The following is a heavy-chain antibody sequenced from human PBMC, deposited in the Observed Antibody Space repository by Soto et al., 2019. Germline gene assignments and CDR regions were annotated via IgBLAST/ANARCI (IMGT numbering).Heavy chain of an antibody. D-gene: IGHD3-22*01. CDR2: IYYSGST. V-gene: IGHV4-59*01. Sequence: SETLSLTCTVSGGSISSYYWSWIRQPPGKGLEWIGYIYYSGSTKYNPSLNSRVTISVDASKNQFSLNLSSVTAADTAVYYCARGFYDTGGYPSPFDIWGQGILVTVSS. CDR1: GGSISSYY. CDR3: ARGFYDTGGYPSPFDI. J-gene: IGHJ5*02.